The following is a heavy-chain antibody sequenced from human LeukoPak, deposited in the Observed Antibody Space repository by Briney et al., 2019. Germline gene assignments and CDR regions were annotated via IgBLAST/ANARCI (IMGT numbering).Heavy chain of an antibody. J-gene: IGHJ6*02. CDR3: AKDPSIVVVVAATPEGNYGMDV. CDR2: ISGSGGST. D-gene: IGHD2-15*01. CDR1: GFTFSSYA. Sequence: GGSLRLSCAASGFTFSSYAMSWVRQAPGKGLEWVSAISGSGGSTHYADSVKGRFTISRDNSKNTLYLQMNSLRAEDTAVYYCAKDPSIVVVVAATPEGNYGMDVWGQGTTVTVSS. V-gene: IGHV3-23*01.